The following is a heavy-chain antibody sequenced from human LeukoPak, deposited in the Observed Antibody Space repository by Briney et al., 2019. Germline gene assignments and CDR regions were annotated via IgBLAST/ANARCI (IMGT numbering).Heavy chain of an antibody. D-gene: IGHD3-22*01. CDR3: ATWDSSGYYYFDY. CDR2: FDPEDGET. CDR1: GYTLTELS. Sequence: GASVEVSCKVSGYTLTELSMHWVRQAPGKGLEWMGGFDPEDGETIYAQKFQGRVTMTEDTSTDTAYMELSSLRSEDTAVYYCATWDSSGYYYFDYWGQGTLVTVSS. V-gene: IGHV1-24*01. J-gene: IGHJ4*02.